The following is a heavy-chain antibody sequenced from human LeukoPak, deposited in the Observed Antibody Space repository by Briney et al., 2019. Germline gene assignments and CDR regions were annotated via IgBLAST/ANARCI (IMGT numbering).Heavy chain of an antibody. J-gene: IGHJ5*02. CDR2: IYTSGST. V-gene: IGHV4-61*02. D-gene: IGHD3-3*01. CDR1: GGSISSGSYY. CDR3: ARATYYDFWSGYPPLDP. Sequence: KTSQTLSLTCTVSGGSISSGSYYWSWIRQPAGKGLEWIGRIYTSGSTNYNPSLKSRVTISVDTSKNQFSLKLSSVTAADTAVYYCARATYYDFWSGYPPLDPWGQGTLVTVSS.